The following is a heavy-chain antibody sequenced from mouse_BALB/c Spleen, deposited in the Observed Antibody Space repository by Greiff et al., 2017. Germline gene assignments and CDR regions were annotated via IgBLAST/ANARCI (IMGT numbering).Heavy chain of an antibody. CDR1: GFAFSSYD. CDR2: ISSGGGST. V-gene: IGHV5-12-1*01. Sequence: EVHLVESGGGLVKPGGSLKLSCAASGFAFSSYDMSWVRQTPEKRLEWVAYISSGGGSTYYPDTVKGRFTISRDNAKNTLYLQMSSLKSEDTAMYYCARRYGNYVDYWGQGTTLTVSS. CDR3: ARRYGNYVDY. D-gene: IGHD2-1*01. J-gene: IGHJ2*01.